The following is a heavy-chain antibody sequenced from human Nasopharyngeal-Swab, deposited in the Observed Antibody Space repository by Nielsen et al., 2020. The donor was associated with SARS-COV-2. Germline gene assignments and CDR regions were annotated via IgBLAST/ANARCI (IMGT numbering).Heavy chain of an antibody. J-gene: IGHJ4*02. CDR1: GFTFDDYT. V-gene: IGHV3-43*01. CDR2: ISWDGGST. D-gene: IGHD4-23*01. CDR3: AKDSNYGGNFDY. Sequence: GESLKISCAASGFTFDDYTMHWVRQAPGKGLEWVSLISWDGGSTYYADSVKGRFTISRDNGKNSLYLQMNSLRTEDTALYYCAKDSNYGGNFDYWGQGTLVTVSS.